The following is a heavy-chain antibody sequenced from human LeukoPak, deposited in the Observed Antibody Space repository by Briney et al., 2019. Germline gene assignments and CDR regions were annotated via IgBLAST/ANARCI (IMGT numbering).Heavy chain of an antibody. V-gene: IGHV3-21*01. Sequence: PGGSLRLSCAASGFTFSSYSMNWVRQAPGKGLEWVSSISSSSSYIYYADSVKGRFTISRDNDKNSLYLQMNSLRAEDTAVYYCARDRSLQQAPPNLWGQGTLVTVSS. CDR2: ISSSSSYI. CDR3: ARDRSLQQAPPNL. CDR1: GFTFSSYS. J-gene: IGHJ5*02.